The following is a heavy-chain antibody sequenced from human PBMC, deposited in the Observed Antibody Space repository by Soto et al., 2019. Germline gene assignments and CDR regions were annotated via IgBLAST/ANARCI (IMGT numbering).Heavy chain of an antibody. Sequence: ASVKVSCKASGYTFTSYYMNWVRQAPGQGLEWLGIINPSGGYTTYAQRFLGRVTMTSDTSTSTVHMELGSLRAEDTALYYCANNLRGYRGYGGFDNWGLGTLVTVSS. D-gene: IGHD5-12*01. CDR2: INPSGGYT. J-gene: IGHJ4*02. CDR1: GYTFTSYY. CDR3: ANNLRGYRGYGGFDN. V-gene: IGHV1-46*03.